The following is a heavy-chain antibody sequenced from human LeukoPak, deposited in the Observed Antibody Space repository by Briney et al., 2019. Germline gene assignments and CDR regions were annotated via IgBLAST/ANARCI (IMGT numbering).Heavy chain of an antibody. V-gene: IGHV4-59*08. J-gene: IGHJ4*02. D-gene: IGHD2-2*01. CDR2: THYSGST. Sequence: PSETLSLTCTVSGGSISSYYWSWIRQPPGEGLEWIGSTHYSGSTTYNPSLKSRVTISVDTSKNQFSLKLSSVTAADTAVYYCARRLGGTSTGFDYWGQGTLVTVSS. CDR3: ARRLGGTSTGFDY. CDR1: GGSISSYY.